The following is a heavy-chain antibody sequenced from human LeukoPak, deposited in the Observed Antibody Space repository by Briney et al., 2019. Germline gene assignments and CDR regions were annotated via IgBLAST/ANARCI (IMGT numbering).Heavy chain of an antibody. CDR1: GYTFTGYY. V-gene: IGHV1-46*01. Sequence: ATVKVSCKASGYTFTGYYMHWVRQAPGQGLEWMGIINPSGGSTSYAQKFQGRVTMSRDTSTNTVYMELSSLRSEDTAVYYCARSVLRWSPFDYWGQGTLVTVSS. D-gene: IGHD4-23*01. CDR3: ARSVLRWSPFDY. J-gene: IGHJ4*02. CDR2: INPSGGST.